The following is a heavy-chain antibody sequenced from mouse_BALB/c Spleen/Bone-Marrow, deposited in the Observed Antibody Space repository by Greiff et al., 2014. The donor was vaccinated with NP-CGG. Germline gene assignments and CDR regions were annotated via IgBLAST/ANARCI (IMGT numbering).Heavy chain of an antibody. CDR1: GFDFSGYW. Sequence: EVMLVESGGGLVQPGGSLKLSCAASGFDFSGYWMTWVRQAPGKGLEWIGEINPNSRTINYKPSLKEKFIMSRDNAKNTLYLRMSKVRSEDTALYYCARNGYYGWMTYWGQGTLVTVSA. CDR3: ARNGYYGWMTY. J-gene: IGHJ3*01. CDR2: INPNSRTI. V-gene: IGHV4-1*02. D-gene: IGHD1-2*01.